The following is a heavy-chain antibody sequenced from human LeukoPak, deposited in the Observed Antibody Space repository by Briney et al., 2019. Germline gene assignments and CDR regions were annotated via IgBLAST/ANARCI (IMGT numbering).Heavy chain of an antibody. Sequence: SETLSLTCTASGGSISSYYWSWIRQPPGKGLEWIGYIYYSGSTNYNPSLKSRVTISVDTSKNQFSLKLSSVTATDTAVYYCARADKYYDLLTGFYGPLGAFDIWGQGTMVTVSS. V-gene: IGHV4-59*01. CDR3: ARADKYYDLLTGFYGPLGAFDI. CDR2: IYYSGST. J-gene: IGHJ3*02. D-gene: IGHD3-9*01. CDR1: GGSISSYY.